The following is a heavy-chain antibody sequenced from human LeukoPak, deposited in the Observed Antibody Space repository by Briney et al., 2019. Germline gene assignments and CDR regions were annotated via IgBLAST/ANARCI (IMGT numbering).Heavy chain of an antibody. D-gene: IGHD3-3*01. CDR1: GGSFSGYY. CDR2: LNHSGST. CDR3: ASLEWLPYYFDY. J-gene: IGHJ4*02. V-gene: IGHV4-34*01. Sequence: PSETLSLTCAVYGGSFSGYYWSWIRQPPGKGLEWIGELNHSGSTNYNPSLKSRVTISVDTSKNQFSLKLSSVTAADTAVYYCASLEWLPYYFDYWGQGTLVTVSS.